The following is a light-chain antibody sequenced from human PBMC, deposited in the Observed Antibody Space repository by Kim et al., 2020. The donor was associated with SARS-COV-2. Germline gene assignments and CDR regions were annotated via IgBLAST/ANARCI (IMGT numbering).Light chain of an antibody. CDR2: LAS. CDR3: QHYSRFPYT. J-gene: IGKJ2*01. V-gene: IGKV1-5*03. CDR1: ENIGTW. Sequence: ASGATMVTIAGRASENIGTWLAWYQQKPGRAPRLLIYLASTLESGVPSRFSGTGSGTEFSLTISSLQPDDFATYYCQHYSRFPYTFGQGTKLEIK.